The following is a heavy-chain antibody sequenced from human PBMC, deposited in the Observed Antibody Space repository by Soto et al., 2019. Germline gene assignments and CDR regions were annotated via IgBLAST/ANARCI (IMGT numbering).Heavy chain of an antibody. V-gene: IGHV6-1*01. CDR3: ARDVIAAAGNLVVWFDP. Sequence: SQTPSLTCAISGASVSSNIAAWNFIRQSPSRGLEWLGRTYYRSKWYNDYALSVKSRITINPDTSKNQFSLQLNSVTPEDTAVYYCARDVIAAAGNLVVWFDPWGQGTLVTVSS. D-gene: IGHD6-13*01. CDR1: GASVSSNIAA. J-gene: IGHJ5*02. CDR2: TYYRSKWYN.